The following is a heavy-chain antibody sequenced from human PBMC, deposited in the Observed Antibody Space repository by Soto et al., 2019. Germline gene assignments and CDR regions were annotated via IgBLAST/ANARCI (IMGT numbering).Heavy chain of an antibody. D-gene: IGHD3-3*01. V-gene: IGHV4-34*01. CDR2: INHSGST. CDR1: GGSFSGYY. J-gene: IGHJ6*02. CDR3: ARWGAGDFWSGYYRPLHSYYYYYGMDV. Sequence: PSETLSLTCAVYGGSFSGYYWSWIRQPPGKGLEWIGEINHSGSTNYNPSLKSRVTISVDTSKNQFSLKLSSVTAADTAVYYCARWGAGDFWSGYYRPLHSYYYYYGMDVWGQGTTVTVSS.